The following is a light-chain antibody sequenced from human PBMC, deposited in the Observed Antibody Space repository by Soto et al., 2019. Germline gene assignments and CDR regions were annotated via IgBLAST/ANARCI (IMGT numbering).Light chain of an antibody. CDR1: SGSVSSRYY. V-gene: IGLV8-61*01. Sequence: QTVVTQGASLSVSPGGTVTLTCGLTSGSVSSRYYPSWYRQDPGQTPRALIYSGDIRSSGVPDRFSGSILGSKAALTITGAQADDESVYYCVLYMKGDIRVFGGGTKVTVL. J-gene: IGLJ2*01. CDR3: VLYMKGDIRV. CDR2: SGD.